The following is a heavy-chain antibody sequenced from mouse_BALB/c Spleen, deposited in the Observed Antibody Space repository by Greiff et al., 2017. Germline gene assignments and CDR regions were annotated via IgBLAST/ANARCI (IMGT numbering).Heavy chain of an antibody. J-gene: IGHJ4*01. D-gene: IGHD1-1*01. CDR1: GYTFSSYW. CDR3: ARERFWDYGSSEDYYAMDY. CDR2: ILPGSGST. V-gene: IGHV1-9*01. Sequence: VKLQESGAELMKPGASVKISCKATGYTFSSYWIEWVKQRPGHGLEWIGEILPGSGSTNYNEKFKGKATFTADTSSNTAYMQLSSLTSEDSAVYYCARERFWDYGSSEDYYAMDYWGQGTSVTVSS.